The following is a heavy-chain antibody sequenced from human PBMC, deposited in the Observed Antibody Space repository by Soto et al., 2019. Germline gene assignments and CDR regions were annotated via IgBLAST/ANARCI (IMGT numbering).Heavy chain of an antibody. CDR3: ARDQYCSGGSCYFGLSP. J-gene: IGHJ5*02. D-gene: IGHD2-15*01. Sequence: QVQLQESGPGLVKPSETLSLTCTVSGGSISSYYWSWIRQPPGKGLEWIGYIYYSGSTNYNPSLKSRVTISVDTSKNQFSLKLSSVTAADTAVYYCARDQYCSGGSCYFGLSPWGQGTLVTVSS. CDR1: GGSISSYY. V-gene: IGHV4-59*01. CDR2: IYYSGST.